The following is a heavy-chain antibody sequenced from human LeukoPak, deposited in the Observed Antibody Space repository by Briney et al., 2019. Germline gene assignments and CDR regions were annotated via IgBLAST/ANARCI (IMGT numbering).Heavy chain of an antibody. CDR1: GGSISSSTYS. CDR2: IHYDGNT. Sequence: SETLSLTCSVSGGSISSSTYSWTWIRQPPGKGLEWIGSIHYDGNTYYKPSLKSRVTISVDTSKIQFSLRLSSATAADMATYYCARHSLNNYGSYYWGQGTLVTVSS. V-gene: IGHV4-39*01. CDR3: ARHSLNNYGSYY. D-gene: IGHD5-24*01. J-gene: IGHJ4*02.